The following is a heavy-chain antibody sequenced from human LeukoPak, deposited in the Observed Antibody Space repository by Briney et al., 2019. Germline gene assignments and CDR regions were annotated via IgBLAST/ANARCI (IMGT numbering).Heavy chain of an antibody. CDR2: ISYDGSNK. J-gene: IGHJ4*02. V-gene: IGHV3-30*18. Sequence: PGGSLRLSCAASGFTFSTYSMNWVRQAPGKGLEWVAVISYDGSNKYYADSVKGRFTISRDNSKNTLYLQMNSLRAEDTAVYYCAKDPLYDSSNYYFDYWGQGTLVTVSS. CDR3: AKDPLYDSSNYYFDY. CDR1: GFTFSTYS. D-gene: IGHD3-22*01.